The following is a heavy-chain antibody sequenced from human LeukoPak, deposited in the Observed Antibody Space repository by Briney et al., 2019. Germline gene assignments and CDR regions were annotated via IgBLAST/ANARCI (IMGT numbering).Heavy chain of an antibody. V-gene: IGHV3-30*18. CDR2: ISYDGSNK. D-gene: IGHD2-15*01. CDR1: GFTFSSYG. Sequence: GGSLRLSCAASGFTFSSYGMHWVRQAPGKGLEWVAVISYDGSNKYYADSVKGRFTISRDNSKNTLYLQMNSLRAEDTAVYYCAKNGRSHEAFDIWGQGTMVTVSS. CDR3: AKNGRSHEAFDI. J-gene: IGHJ3*02.